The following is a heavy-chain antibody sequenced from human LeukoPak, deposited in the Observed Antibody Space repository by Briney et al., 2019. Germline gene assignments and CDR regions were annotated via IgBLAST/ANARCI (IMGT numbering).Heavy chain of an antibody. V-gene: IGHV4-30-4*01. Sequence: SQTLPLTCTVSGGSISSGDYYWSWIRQPPGKGLEWIGYIYYSGSTYYNPSLKSRVTISVDTSKNQFSLKLSSVTAADTAVYYCARCTGVDNWFDPWGRGTLVTVSS. D-gene: IGHD3-10*02. J-gene: IGHJ5*02. CDR1: GGSISSGDYY. CDR3: ARCTGVDNWFDP. CDR2: IYYSGST.